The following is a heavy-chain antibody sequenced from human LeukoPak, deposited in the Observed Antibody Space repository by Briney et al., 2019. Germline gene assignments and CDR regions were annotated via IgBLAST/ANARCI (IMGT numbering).Heavy chain of an antibody. Sequence: GGSLRLSCAASGFTFNSYAMTWVRQAPGKGLEWVSFVNGNGGGTYYSDSVKGRFTISRDNSRDTLHLQMNSLRGEDTAVYYCAKATYSGSFPYLDYWGRGTLVTVSS. V-gene: IGHV3-23*01. CDR1: GFTFNSYA. CDR3: AKATYSGSFPYLDY. CDR2: VNGNGGGT. D-gene: IGHD1-26*01. J-gene: IGHJ4*02.